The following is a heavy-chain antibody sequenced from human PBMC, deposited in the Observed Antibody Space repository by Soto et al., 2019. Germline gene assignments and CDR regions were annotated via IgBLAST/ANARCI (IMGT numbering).Heavy chain of an antibody. CDR2: ISSDGTDT. CDR3: ARSYIFGLDV. Sequence: EVQLVESGGGLVQPGGSLRLSCAASGLTFSKSWMHWVRQAPGQGLEWVSLISSDGTDTKYADSVKGRFTISRDNAKTTVHLQMNSLRTEDTALYYCARSYIFGLDVWGQGTTVTVS. CDR1: GLTFSKSW. D-gene: IGHD4-4*01. V-gene: IGHV3-74*03. J-gene: IGHJ6*02.